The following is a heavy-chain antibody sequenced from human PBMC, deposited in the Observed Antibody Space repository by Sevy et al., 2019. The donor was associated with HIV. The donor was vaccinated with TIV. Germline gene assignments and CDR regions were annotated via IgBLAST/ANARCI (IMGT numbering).Heavy chain of an antibody. V-gene: IGHV3-11*06. D-gene: IGHD1-7*01. CDR2: LGIGSIYT. Sequence: GGSLRLSCAVSGFTFGDYNMSWIRQAPGKGLEWVSNLGIGSIYTKYADSVKGRFTISRDNAKNSLYLQMNSLRVEDTAVYYCSRDRRNYAGQYFDYWGQGTLVTVSS. CDR1: GFTFGDYN. CDR3: SRDRRNYAGQYFDY. J-gene: IGHJ4*02.